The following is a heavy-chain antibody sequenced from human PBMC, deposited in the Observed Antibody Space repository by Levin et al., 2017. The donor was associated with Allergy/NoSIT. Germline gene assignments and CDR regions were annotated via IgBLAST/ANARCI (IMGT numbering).Heavy chain of an antibody. CDR3: ARGGVRYFARGRDTPASSDGDY. J-gene: IGHJ4*02. CDR2: ISYDGSNK. D-gene: IGHD3-9*01. Sequence: GGSLRLSCAASGFTFSSYAMHWVRQAPGKGLEWVAVISYDGSNKYYADSVKGRFTISRDNSKNTLYLQMNSLRAEDTAVYYCARGGVRYFARGRDTPASSDGDYWGQGTLVTVSS. V-gene: IGHV3-30-3*01. CDR1: GFTFSSYA.